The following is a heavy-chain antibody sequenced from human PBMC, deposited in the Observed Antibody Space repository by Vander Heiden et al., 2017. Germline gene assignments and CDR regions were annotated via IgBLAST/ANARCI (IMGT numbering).Heavy chain of an antibody. D-gene: IGHD3-16*02. CDR1: GFTFSSYA. J-gene: IGHJ3*02. CDR2: ISGSGGST. V-gene: IGHV3-23*01. Sequence: EVQLLESGGGLVQPGGSLRLSCAASGFTFSSYAMSWVRQAPGKGLEWVSAISGSGGSTYYADSVKGRFTISRDNSKNTLYLQMNSLRAEDTAVYYCAKASSYYDYVWGSYRTEGAFDIWGQGTMVTVSS. CDR3: AKASSYYDYVWGSYRTEGAFDI.